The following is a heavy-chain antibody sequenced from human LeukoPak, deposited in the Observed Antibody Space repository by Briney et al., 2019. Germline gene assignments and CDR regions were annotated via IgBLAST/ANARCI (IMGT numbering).Heavy chain of an antibody. CDR3: AREDGYSSSWYSDY. D-gene: IGHD6-13*01. Sequence: GSLRLSCAASGFTFSDYYMSWIRQAPGKGLEWVSDISSTSIYTNYADSVKGRFTISRDNAKNSLYLQMNSLRAEDTAVYYCAREDGYSSSWYSDYWGQGTLVTVSS. J-gene: IGHJ4*02. CDR1: GFTFSDYY. V-gene: IGHV3-11*05. CDR2: ISSTSIYT.